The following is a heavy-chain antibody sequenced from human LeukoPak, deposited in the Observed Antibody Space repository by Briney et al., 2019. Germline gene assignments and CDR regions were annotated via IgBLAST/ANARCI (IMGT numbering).Heavy chain of an antibody. CDR2: INHSGSN. J-gene: IGHJ4*02. CDR3: ARGRGRWLQLTRYFDY. V-gene: IGHV4-34*01. D-gene: IGHD5-24*01. Sequence: SQTLSLTCAVYGGSSSGYYWSWLRQPPGKGLEWIGEINHSGSNNYNPSLKSRVTISVDTSKNQFSLKLSSVTAADTAVYYCARGRGRWLQLTRYFDYWGQGTLVTVSS. CDR1: GGSSSGYY.